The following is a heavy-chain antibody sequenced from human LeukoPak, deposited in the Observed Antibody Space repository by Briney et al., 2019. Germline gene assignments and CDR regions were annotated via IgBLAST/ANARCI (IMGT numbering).Heavy chain of an antibody. CDR1: GGSISSSSYY. CDR3: ARAGGYFDWLPSENWYDP. CDR2: IYYSGST. V-gene: IGHV4-39*07. J-gene: IGHJ5*02. Sequence: SSETLSLTCTVSGGSISSSSYYWGWIRQPPGKGLEWIGSIYYSGSTYYNPSLKSRVTISVDTSKNQFSLTLSSVTAADTAVYYCARAGGYFDWLPSENWYDPWGQGTLVTVSS. D-gene: IGHD3-9*01.